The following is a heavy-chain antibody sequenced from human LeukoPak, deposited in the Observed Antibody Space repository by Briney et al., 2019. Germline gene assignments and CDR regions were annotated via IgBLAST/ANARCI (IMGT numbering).Heavy chain of an antibody. CDR2: MKYDGSEK. V-gene: IGHV3-7*01. CDR3: ATRRGDY. CDR1: GFIFSGYW. Sequence: GGSLRLSCAASGFIFSGYWVSWVRQAPGKGLEWVANMKYDGSEKYYVDSVKGRFTISRDNAKNSLYLQMNSLRAEDTAVYYCATRRGDYWGQGTLVTVSS. J-gene: IGHJ4*02.